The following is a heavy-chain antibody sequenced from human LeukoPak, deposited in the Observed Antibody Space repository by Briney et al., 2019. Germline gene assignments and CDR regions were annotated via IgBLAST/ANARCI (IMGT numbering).Heavy chain of an antibody. J-gene: IGHJ4*02. D-gene: IGHD3-10*01. V-gene: IGHV4-30-4*01. CDR2: SYYSGST. CDR3: ARSYYYGSGSFDY. CDR1: GGSISSGDYY. Sequence: SQTLSLTCTVSGGSISSGDYYWSWIRQPPGKGLEWIGYSYYSGSTYYNPSLKSRVTISVDTSKNQFSLKLSSVTAADTAVYYCARSYYYGSGSFDYWGQGTLVTVSS.